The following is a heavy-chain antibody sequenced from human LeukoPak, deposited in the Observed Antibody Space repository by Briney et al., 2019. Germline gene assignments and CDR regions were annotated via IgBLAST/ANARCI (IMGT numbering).Heavy chain of an antibody. V-gene: IGHV7-4-1*02. CDR3: ARVSNFYDSSDDY. Sequence: ASVKVSCKASGYTFTSYAMNWVRQAPGQGLEWMGWININTGNPTYAQGFTGRFVFSLDTSVSTAYLQISSLKAKDTAVYYCARVSNFYDSSDDYWGQGTLVTVSS. CDR2: ININTGNP. D-gene: IGHD3-22*01. J-gene: IGHJ4*02. CDR1: GYTFTSYA.